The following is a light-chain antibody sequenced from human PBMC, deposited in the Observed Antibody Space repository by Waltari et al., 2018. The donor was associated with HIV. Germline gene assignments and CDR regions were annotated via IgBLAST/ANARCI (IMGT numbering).Light chain of an antibody. V-gene: IGLV1-47*01. J-gene: IGLJ3*02. Sequence: QTVLTQPPSASETPGRTLTISCSGSSSNIGNHYDSWFVQPPPPAPKLLIIRNNQRPSGVPGRFSGSKSGTSASLAISYLQSDDDADYYCASWDDSLSAWLFGGGTKLTVL. CDR1: SSNIGNHY. CDR2: RNN. CDR3: ASWDDSLSAWL.